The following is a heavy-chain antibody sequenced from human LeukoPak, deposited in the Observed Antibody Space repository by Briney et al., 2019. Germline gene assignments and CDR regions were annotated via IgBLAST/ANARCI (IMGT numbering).Heavy chain of an antibody. Sequence: SETLSLTCTVSGGSISSSSYYWGWIRQPPGKGLEWIGSIYYSGSTYYNPSLKSRVTISVDTSKNQFSLKLSSVTAADTAVYYCAREDAGSYSAFDIWGQGTMVTVSS. V-gene: IGHV4-39*07. CDR3: AREDAGSYSAFDI. CDR2: IYYSGST. D-gene: IGHD1-26*01. CDR1: GGSISSSSYY. J-gene: IGHJ3*02.